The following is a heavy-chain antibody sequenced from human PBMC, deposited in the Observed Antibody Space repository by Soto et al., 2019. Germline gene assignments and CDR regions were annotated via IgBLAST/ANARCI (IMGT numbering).Heavy chain of an antibody. Sequence: PSQTLSLTCAISGDSVSSNSAAWNWIRQSPSRGLEWLGRTYYRSKWYNDYAVSVKSRITINPDTSKNQFSLQLNSVTPEDTAVYYCARVLLPAGYSSSWYVNYYYGMDVWGQGTTVTVSS. D-gene: IGHD6-13*01. J-gene: IGHJ6*02. CDR3: ARVLLPAGYSSSWYVNYYYGMDV. CDR1: GDSVSSNSAA. V-gene: IGHV6-1*01. CDR2: TYYRSKWYN.